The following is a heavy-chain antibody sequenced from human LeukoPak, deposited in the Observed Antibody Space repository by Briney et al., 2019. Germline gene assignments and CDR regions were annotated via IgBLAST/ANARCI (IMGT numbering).Heavy chain of an antibody. J-gene: IGHJ1*01. CDR3: ARAAQYYDSSGYPTEYFQH. CDR1: GGTFSSYA. V-gene: IGHV1-69*13. Sequence: SVKVSCKASGGTFSSYAISWVRQAPGQGLEWMGGIIPIFGTANYAQKFQGRVTITADESTSTVYMELSSLRSEDTAVYYCARAAQYYDSSGYPTEYFQHWGQGTLVTVSS. D-gene: IGHD3-22*01. CDR2: IIPIFGTA.